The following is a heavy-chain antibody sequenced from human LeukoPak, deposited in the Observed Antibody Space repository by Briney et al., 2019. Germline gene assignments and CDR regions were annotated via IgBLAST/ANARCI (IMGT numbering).Heavy chain of an antibody. Sequence: TLSLTCAVSGGSISSGGYSWSWIRQPPGKGLEWIGYIYHSGSTYYNPPLKSRVTISVDRSKNQFSLKLSSVTAADTAVYYCARYSGYEGIGAFDIWGQGTMVTVSS. CDR2: IYHSGST. J-gene: IGHJ3*02. D-gene: IGHD5-12*01. CDR3: ARYSGYEGIGAFDI. V-gene: IGHV4-30-2*01. CDR1: GGSISSGGYS.